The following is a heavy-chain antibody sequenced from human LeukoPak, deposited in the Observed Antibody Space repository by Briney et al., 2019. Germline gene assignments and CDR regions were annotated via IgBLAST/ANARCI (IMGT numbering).Heavy chain of an antibody. CDR1: GFTFSSYA. J-gene: IGHJ5*02. Sequence: PGGSLRLSCAASGFTFSSYAMSWVRQAPGKGLEWVSAISGSGGSTYYADSVKGRFTISRDNAKNSLYLQMNSLRAEDTAVYYCARVKGYCSSTSCLRGVRWFDPWGQGTLVTVSS. D-gene: IGHD2-2*01. CDR2: ISGSGGST. CDR3: ARVKGYCSSTSCLRGVRWFDP. V-gene: IGHV3-23*01.